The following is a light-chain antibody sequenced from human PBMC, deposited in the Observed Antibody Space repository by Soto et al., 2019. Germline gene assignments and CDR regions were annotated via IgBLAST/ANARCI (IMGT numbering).Light chain of an antibody. Sequence: EIVLTQSPATLPLSPGERATLSCRASQSVSSYLAWYQQKPGQAPRLLIYDASNRATGIPARFSGSGSGTDFTLTISSLEPEDLAVYYCQQRSNWPSTFGGGTKVEIK. V-gene: IGKV3-11*01. CDR2: DAS. J-gene: IGKJ4*01. CDR3: QQRSNWPST. CDR1: QSVSSY.